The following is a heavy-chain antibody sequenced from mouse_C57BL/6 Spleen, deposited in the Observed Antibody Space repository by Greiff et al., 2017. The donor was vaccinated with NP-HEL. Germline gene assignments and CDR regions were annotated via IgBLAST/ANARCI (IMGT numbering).Heavy chain of an antibody. CDR3: ARGDYYGSPWYFDV. CDR1: GFTFSDYG. CDR2: ISSGSSTI. D-gene: IGHD1-1*01. Sequence: DVHLVESGGGLVKPGGSLKLSCAASGFTFSDYGMHWVRQAPEKGLEWVAYISSGSSTIYYADTVKGRFTISRDNAKNTLFLQMTSLRSEDTAMYYCARGDYYGSPWYFDVWGTGTTVTVSS. V-gene: IGHV5-17*01. J-gene: IGHJ1*03.